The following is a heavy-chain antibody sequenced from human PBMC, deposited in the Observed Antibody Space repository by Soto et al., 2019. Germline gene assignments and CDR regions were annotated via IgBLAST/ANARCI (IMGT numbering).Heavy chain of an antibody. Sequence: QVQLVQSGAEVKKPGASVKVSCKASGYTFTSYAISWVRQAPGQGLEWMGWISAYNGNTNYAQKLQGRVTKTTDTXXXXXXXXXXXXXSXXTXVYYCARDAPPADYWGQGTLVTVSS. V-gene: IGHV1-18*01. D-gene: IGHD3-10*01. CDR2: ISAYNGNT. CDR3: ARDAPPADY. J-gene: IGHJ4*02. CDR1: GYTFTSYA.